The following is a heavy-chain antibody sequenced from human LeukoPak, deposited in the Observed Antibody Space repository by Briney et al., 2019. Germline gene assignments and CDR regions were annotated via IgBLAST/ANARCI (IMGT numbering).Heavy chain of an antibody. Sequence: SETLSLTCTVSGGSISSHYWSWIRQPPGKGLEWIGYIYYSGSTNYNPSLKSLVTISVDTSKNQFSLKLSSVTAADTAVYYCARGSRCSGGSCYAYYYYYMDVWGKGTTVTVSS. J-gene: IGHJ6*03. CDR1: GGSISSHY. D-gene: IGHD2-15*01. CDR3: ARGSRCSGGSCYAYYYYYMDV. V-gene: IGHV4-59*11. CDR2: IYYSGST.